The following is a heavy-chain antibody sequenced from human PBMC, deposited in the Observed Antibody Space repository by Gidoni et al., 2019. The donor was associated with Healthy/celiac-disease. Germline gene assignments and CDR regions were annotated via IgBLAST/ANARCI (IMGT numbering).Heavy chain of an antibody. D-gene: IGHD3-22*01. CDR3: ARSYYYDSSGYDWRPIV. Sequence: QVQLVQSVAEVKQPEASVKVSCKASGYTFTSYGISWVRQAPGQGLEWMGWISDYNGNTNYAQKLQGRVTMTTDTYTSTDYMELRSMRSDDTAVYYCARSYYYDSSGYDWRPIVWGQGTMVTVSS. J-gene: IGHJ3*01. V-gene: IGHV1-18*01. CDR2: ISDYNGNT. CDR1: GYTFTSYG.